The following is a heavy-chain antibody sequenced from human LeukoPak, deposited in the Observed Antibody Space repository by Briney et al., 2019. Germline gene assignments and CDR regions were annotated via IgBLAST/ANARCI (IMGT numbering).Heavy chain of an antibody. CDR2: IYDSGST. D-gene: IGHD6-13*01. V-gene: IGHV4-39*01. CDR1: GGSISSSSYY. Sequence: SETLSLTCTVSGGSISSSSYYWGWIRQPPGKGLEWIGSIYDSGSTYYNPSLKSRVTISVDTSKNQFSLELSSVTAADTAVYYCARVGRIAAAGNDYYYGMDVWGQGTTVTVSS. J-gene: IGHJ6*02. CDR3: ARVGRIAAAGNDYYYGMDV.